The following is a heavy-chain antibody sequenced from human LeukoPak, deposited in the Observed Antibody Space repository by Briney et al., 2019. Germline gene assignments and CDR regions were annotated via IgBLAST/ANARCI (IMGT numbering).Heavy chain of an antibody. V-gene: IGHV3-7*01. J-gene: IGHJ3*02. CDR3: ARAVSGMIVVVIRHDAFDI. CDR2: INQDGSNK. D-gene: IGHD3-22*01. CDR1: GFTFSNYW. Sequence: GGSLRLSCAASGFTFSNYWMSWVRQAPGKGLEWVSYINQDGSNKYYVDSLKGRFTISRDNAKISLYLQMNSLRAEDTAVYYCARAVSGMIVVVIRHDAFDIWGQGTMGTVSS.